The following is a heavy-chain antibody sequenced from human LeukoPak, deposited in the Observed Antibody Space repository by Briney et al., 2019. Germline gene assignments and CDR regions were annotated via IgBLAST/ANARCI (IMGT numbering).Heavy chain of an antibody. Sequence: GRSLRLSCAASGFTFDDYAMHWVRQAPGKGLEWVSGISWDSGSIGYADSVKGRFTISRDNAKNSLYLQMNSLRAEDTALYYYAKAARWGDFDYWGQGTLVTVSS. D-gene: IGHD3-16*01. J-gene: IGHJ4*02. CDR2: ISWDSGSI. V-gene: IGHV3-9*01. CDR3: AKAARWGDFDY. CDR1: GFTFDDYA.